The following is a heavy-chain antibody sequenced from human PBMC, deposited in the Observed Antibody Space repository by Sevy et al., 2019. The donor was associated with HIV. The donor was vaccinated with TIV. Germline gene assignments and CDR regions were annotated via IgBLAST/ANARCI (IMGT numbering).Heavy chain of an antibody. D-gene: IGHD2-2*01. CDR1: GFTFSSYW. V-gene: IGHV3-7*01. CDR3: ARRSVPAANGYYYYYYMDV. J-gene: IGHJ6*03. CDR2: IKQDGSEK. Sequence: GGSLRLSCAASGFTFSSYWMSWVRQAPGKGLEWVANIKQDGSEKYYVDSVKGRFTISRDNAKNSLYLQMNSLRAEDTAVYYCARRSVPAANGYYYYYYMDVWGKGTTVTVSS.